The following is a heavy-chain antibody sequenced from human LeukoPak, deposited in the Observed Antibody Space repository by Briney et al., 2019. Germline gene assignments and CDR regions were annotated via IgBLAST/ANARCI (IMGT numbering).Heavy chain of an antibody. Sequence: ASVKVSCKASGYSFTSYGITGVRQAPGQGLEWMGWINPYNGNTNYAQKLQGRVTMTTDTSTSTAYMDLRSLRSDDTAVYYCARERSGWFFSNWGQGTLVTVSS. CDR1: GYSFTSYG. CDR2: INPYNGNT. V-gene: IGHV1-18*01. D-gene: IGHD6-19*01. J-gene: IGHJ4*02. CDR3: ARERSGWFFSN.